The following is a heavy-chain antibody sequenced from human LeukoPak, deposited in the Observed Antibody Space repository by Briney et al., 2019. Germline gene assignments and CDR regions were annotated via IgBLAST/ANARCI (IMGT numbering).Heavy chain of an antibody. V-gene: IGHV4-59*11. D-gene: IGHD3-22*01. CDR1: SGSISFHY. CDR3: ARLLNNDGSGDPDTFDI. J-gene: IGHJ3*02. CDR2: IHYSGTT. Sequence: SETLSLTCSVSSGSISFHYWSWLRQPPGKGLEWLGFIHYSGTTRYNPSLRGRVTMSADTSKNHFSLKLTSVTAADTAVYYCARLLNNDGSGDPDTFDIWGQGTMVTVSS.